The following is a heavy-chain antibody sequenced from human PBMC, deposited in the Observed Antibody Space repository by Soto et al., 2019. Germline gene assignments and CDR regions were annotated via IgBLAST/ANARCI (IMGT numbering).Heavy chain of an antibody. D-gene: IGHD2-8*01. CDR3: ARGHSTDCSNGVCSFFYNHEMDV. CDR1: GYSFTDYH. Sequence: ASVKVSCKASGYSFTDYHIHWVRQAPGQGLEWLGRINPKSGGTSTAQKFQGWVTMTRDRSISAVYMELTRLRSDDTAVYFCARGHSTDCSNGVCSFFYNHEMDVWGQGTTVTVSS. CDR2: INPKSGGT. V-gene: IGHV1-2*04. J-gene: IGHJ6*02.